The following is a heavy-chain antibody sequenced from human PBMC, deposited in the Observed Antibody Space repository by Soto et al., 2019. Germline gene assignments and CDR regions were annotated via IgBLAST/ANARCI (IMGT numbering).Heavy chain of an antibody. CDR1: GDSIETYF. CDR3: PSSQHSAIYGMDV. J-gene: IGHJ6*02. Sequence: SETLSLTCTVSGDSIETYFWSWIRQPPGEGLEWIGYIFHSGSTNYNPSLKSRVTISADTSKNQFSLKLRSVTAADTAVYYCPSSQHSAIYGMDVWGLGTTVTVPS. D-gene: IGHD2-21*01. V-gene: IGHV4-59*01. CDR2: IFHSGST.